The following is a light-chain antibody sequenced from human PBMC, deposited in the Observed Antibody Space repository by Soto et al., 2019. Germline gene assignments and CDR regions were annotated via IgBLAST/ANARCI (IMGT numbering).Light chain of an antibody. CDR3: GSWDSSLSAYV. V-gene: IGLV1-51*01. J-gene: IGLJ1*01. CDR2: DDN. Sequence: SVLTQPPSVSAAPGQKVTISCSGSSSNIGGNSVSWYHQLPGTAPKLLIYDDNKRPSGIPDRFSGSKSGTSATLGITGFQTGDEADYYCGSWDSSLSAYVFGTGTKVTVL. CDR1: SSNIGGNS.